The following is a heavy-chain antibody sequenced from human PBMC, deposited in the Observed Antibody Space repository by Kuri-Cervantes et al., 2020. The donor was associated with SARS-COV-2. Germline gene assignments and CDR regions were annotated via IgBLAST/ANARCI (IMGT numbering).Heavy chain of an antibody. CDR1: GFPFSRYS. J-gene: IGHJ5*02. D-gene: IGHD3-10*01. Sequence: ESLKISCVASGFPFSRYSMNWVRQAPGKGLEFVSYLSGDSITTYFADSLKGRVTVSRDNAKNSLYLQMNGLRAEDTAMYYCAKVSSPHYYYLSGCSLDSWGQGTLVTVSS. CDR3: AKVSSPHYYYLSGCSLDS. CDR2: LSGDSITT. V-gene: IGHV3-48*01.